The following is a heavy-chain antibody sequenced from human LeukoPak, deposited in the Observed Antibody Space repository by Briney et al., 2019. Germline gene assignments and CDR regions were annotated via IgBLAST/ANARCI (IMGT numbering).Heavy chain of an antibody. Sequence: GGSLRLSCAASGFTLSRFVMRWVRQAPGKGLEWVACIWDDVTNKYYGDSVKGRFSISRDNSQNTLYLQMNSLSPEDTAVYYCAKEPKDSPMAAIDIWGQGTMVTVSS. D-gene: IGHD5-18*01. J-gene: IGHJ3*02. CDR2: IWDDVTNK. CDR1: GFTLSRFV. V-gene: IGHV3-30*02. CDR3: AKEPKDSPMAAIDI.